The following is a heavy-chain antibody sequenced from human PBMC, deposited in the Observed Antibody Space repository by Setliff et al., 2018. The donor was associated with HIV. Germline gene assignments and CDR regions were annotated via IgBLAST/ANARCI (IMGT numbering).Heavy chain of an antibody. CDR3: ERGQFRLRPDSLDL. CDR1: GFPFSVHG. CDR2: ICYDEGTK. J-gene: IGHJ4*03. Sequence: PGGSLRLSCAASGFPFSVHGMHWVRQSPGKGLEWLAVICYDEGTKYYADSLQGRFTISRDDSKNSVYLQMNTLGAEDTAVYYCERGQFRLRPDSLDLWGQGTLVTVSS. D-gene: IGHD2-21*01. V-gene: IGHV3-33*01.